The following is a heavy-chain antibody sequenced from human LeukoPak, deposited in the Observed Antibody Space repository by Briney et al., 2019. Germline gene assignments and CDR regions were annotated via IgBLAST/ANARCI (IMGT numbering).Heavy chain of an antibody. J-gene: IGHJ4*02. CDR3: ARSNTDYYDSSDPFDY. CDR1: GFTFSSYS. Sequence: GGPLRLSCAASGFTFSSYSMNWVRQAPGKGLEWVSSISSSSSYIYYADSVKGRFTISRDNAKNSLYLQMNSLRAEDTAVYYCARSNTDYYDSSDPFDYWGQGTLVTVSS. V-gene: IGHV3-21*01. D-gene: IGHD3-22*01. CDR2: ISSSSSYI.